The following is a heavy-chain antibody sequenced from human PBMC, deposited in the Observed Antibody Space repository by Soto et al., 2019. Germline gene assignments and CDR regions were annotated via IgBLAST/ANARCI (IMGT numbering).Heavy chain of an antibody. CDR2: ISDSGGTT. D-gene: IGHD3-10*01. V-gene: IGHV3-23*01. Sequence: GGSLRRSCAASGFTFSNYGMNWVRQAPGKGLEWVSGISDSGGTTYYADSVKGRFTISRDNSKNTLYLQMTSLRAEDTAVYHCAKDHFGSGSYRFDYWGQGSLVTVSS. CDR3: AKDHFGSGSYRFDY. J-gene: IGHJ4*02. CDR1: GFTFSNYG.